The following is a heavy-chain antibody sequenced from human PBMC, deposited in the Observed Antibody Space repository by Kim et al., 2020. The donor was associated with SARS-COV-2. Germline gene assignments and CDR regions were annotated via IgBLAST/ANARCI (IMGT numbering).Heavy chain of an antibody. V-gene: IGHV1-58*01. J-gene: IGHJ4*02. CDR2: GSGNT. Sequence: GSGNTNYAQKCQERVTITRDMSTSTAYMELSSLRSEDTAVYYCAAVGYDYWGQGTLVTVSS. CDR3: AAVGYDY. D-gene: IGHD3-16*01.